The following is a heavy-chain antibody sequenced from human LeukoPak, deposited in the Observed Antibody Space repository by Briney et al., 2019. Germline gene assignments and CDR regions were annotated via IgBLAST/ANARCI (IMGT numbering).Heavy chain of an antibody. CDR3: ARDGITGRGNYYYMDV. CDR1: GFTFNNYG. J-gene: IGHJ6*03. Sequence: GGSLRLSCAASGFTFNNYGMHWVRQAPGKGLEWVALIRYDATKEYYANSVKGRFTISRDNSKSTLYLQLTSLRAEDTAMYYCARDGITGRGNYYYMDVWGKGTTVTVSS. D-gene: IGHD1-20*01. V-gene: IGHV3-30*02. CDR2: IRYDATKE.